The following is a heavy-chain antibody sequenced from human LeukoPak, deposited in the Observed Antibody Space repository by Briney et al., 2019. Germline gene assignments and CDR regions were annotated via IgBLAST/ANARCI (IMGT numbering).Heavy chain of an antibody. V-gene: IGHV4-59*12. CDR3: ARGDTAMALFDY. Sequence: SETLSLTCTVSGGSISSYYWSWIRQPPGKGLEWIGYIYYSGSTNYNPSLKSRVTISVDTSKNQFSLKLSSVTAADTAVYYCARGDTAMALFDYWGQGTLVTVSS. D-gene: IGHD5-18*01. J-gene: IGHJ4*02. CDR1: GGSISSYY. CDR2: IYYSGST.